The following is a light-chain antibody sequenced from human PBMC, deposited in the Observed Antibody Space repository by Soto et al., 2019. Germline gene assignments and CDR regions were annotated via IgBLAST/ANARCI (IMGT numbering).Light chain of an antibody. CDR1: SGSIASNY. CDR2: EDN. J-gene: IGLJ7*01. Sequence: NFMLTQPHSVSESPGKTVTISCTRSSGSIASNYVQWYQQRPGSAPTTVIYEDNQRPSGVPDGFSGSIDSSSNSASLTISGLKTEDEADYYCQSYDSSNHAVFGGGTQLTVL. CDR3: QSYDSSNHAV. V-gene: IGLV6-57*04.